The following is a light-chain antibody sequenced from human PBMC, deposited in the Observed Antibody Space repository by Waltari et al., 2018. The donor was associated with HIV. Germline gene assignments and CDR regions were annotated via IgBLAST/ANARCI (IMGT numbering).Light chain of an antibody. CDR1: SFRSCY. V-gene: IGLV3-19*01. CDR3: NSRDSSGNV. J-gene: IGLJ1*01. CDR2: GTN. Sequence: SSELTQDPAMSVALRQTVRITCQGDSFRSCYASRYQQKPGQAPVVVIYGTNNRPSGIPDRFSGSSSGNTASLTITGAQAEDEADYYCNSRDSSGNVFGTGTKVTVL.